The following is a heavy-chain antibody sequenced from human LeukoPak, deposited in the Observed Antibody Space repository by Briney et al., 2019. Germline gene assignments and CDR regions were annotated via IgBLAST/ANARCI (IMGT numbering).Heavy chain of an antibody. V-gene: IGHV3-53*01. CDR2: IYSGGSA. J-gene: IGHJ4*02. Sequence: GGSLRLSCAASGFTVSSNYMSWVRQAPGKGLEWVSVIYSGGSAYYADSVKGRFTISRDNSKNTLYLQMNSLRAEDTAVYYCARVQYYYDSSGYYTFYFDYWGQGTLVTVSS. CDR1: GFTVSSNY. D-gene: IGHD3-22*01. CDR3: ARVQYYYDSSGYYTFYFDY.